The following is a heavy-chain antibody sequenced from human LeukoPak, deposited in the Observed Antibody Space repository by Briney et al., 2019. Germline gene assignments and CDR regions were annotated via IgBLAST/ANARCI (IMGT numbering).Heavy chain of an antibody. CDR1: GYTFTDHA. CDR3: ATGATGFDY. V-gene: IGHV1-2*02. J-gene: IGHJ4*02. CDR2: INPNSGGT. Sequence: ASVKVSCKASGYTFTDHAINWVRQAPGQGLEWMGWINPNSGGTNYAQKFQGRVTMTRDTSISTAYMELSRLRSDDTAVYYCATGATGFDYWGQGTLVTVSS.